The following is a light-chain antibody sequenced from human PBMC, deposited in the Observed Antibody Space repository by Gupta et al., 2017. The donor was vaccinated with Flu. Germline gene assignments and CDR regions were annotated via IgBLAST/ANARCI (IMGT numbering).Light chain of an antibody. CDR2: EVS. CDR1: RSDVGGYHY. J-gene: IGLJ2*01. Sequence: QSALTQSASVSGSPGQSITISCTGTRSDVGGYHYVSWYQQHPGKAPKVMIYEVSNRPSGVSNRFSGSKSGNTASLTISGLQAEDEADYYCSSYTISNTLIFGGGTKLTVL. CDR3: SSYTISNTLI. V-gene: IGLV2-14*01.